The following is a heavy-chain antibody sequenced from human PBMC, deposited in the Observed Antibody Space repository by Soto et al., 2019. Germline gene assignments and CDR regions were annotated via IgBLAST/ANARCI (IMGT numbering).Heavy chain of an antibody. D-gene: IGHD6-19*01. CDR3: ARGRAVAAYNWFDP. V-gene: IGHV3-48*03. CDR1: GFTFSSYE. J-gene: IGHJ5*02. Sequence: GGSLRLSCAASGFTFSSYEMNWVRQAPGKGLEWVSYISSSGSTIYYADSVKGRFTISRDNAKNSLYLQMNSLRAEDTAVYYCARGRAVAAYNWFDPWGQGTWSPSPQ. CDR2: ISSSGSTI.